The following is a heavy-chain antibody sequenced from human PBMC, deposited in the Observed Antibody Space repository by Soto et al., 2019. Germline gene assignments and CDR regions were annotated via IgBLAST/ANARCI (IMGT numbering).Heavy chain of an antibody. CDR2: IYYSGST. Sequence: QVQLQESGPGLVKPSQTLSLTCTVSGGSISSGGYYWSWIRQHPGKGLEWIGYIYYSGSTYYNPSHKSRVTISVDTSKNQFSLKLSSVTAADTAVYYCARDCIDRDYYYGMDVWGQGTTVTVSS. CDR3: ARDCIDRDYYYGMDV. D-gene: IGHD2-15*01. J-gene: IGHJ6*02. CDR1: GGSISSGGYY. V-gene: IGHV4-31*03.